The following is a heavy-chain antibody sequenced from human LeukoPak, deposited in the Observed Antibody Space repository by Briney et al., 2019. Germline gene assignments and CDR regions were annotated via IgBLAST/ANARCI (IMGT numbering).Heavy chain of an antibody. CDR3: AGDERSKYLDL. J-gene: IGHJ4*02. Sequence: GGSLRLSCAASGFTFSSYAMSWVRQAPGKGLEWVSAISGSGGSTYYADSVKGRFTISRDNPKNTLYLQMNSLRDEDTAVYYCAGDERSKYLDLWGQGTLVIVSS. CDR1: GFTFSSYA. D-gene: IGHD3-10*01. V-gene: IGHV3-23*01. CDR2: ISGSGGST.